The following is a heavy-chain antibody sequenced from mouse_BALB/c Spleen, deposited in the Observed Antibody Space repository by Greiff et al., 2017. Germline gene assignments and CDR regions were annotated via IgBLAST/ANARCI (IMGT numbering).Heavy chain of an antibody. D-gene: IGHD2-14*01. CDR1: GYTFTDYN. CDR2: IYPYNGGT. Sequence: VQLQQSGPELVKPGASVKISCKASGYTFTDYNMHWVKQSHGKSLEWIGYIYPYNGGTGYNQKFKSKATLTVDKSSSTAYMHLNSLTSEDSAVYYCARNYRGYFDYWGQGTTLTGSS. J-gene: IGHJ2*01. V-gene: IGHV1S29*02. CDR3: ARNYRGYFDY.